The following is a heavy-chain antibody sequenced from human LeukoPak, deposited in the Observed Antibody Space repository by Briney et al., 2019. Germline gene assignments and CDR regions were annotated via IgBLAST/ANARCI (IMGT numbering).Heavy chain of an antibody. D-gene: IGHD3-22*01. V-gene: IGHV1-2*02. Sequence: ASVKLSCTASGSTVSGSYMHWVRQPPGQGLGWMGMINPNNGGTNYAQQSQGRVATTRDTSISTTYRELSKLISDDTAVYYCARESYYYDSSGYQPGAQAEAFDIWGQGTMVTVSS. CDR1: GSTVSGSY. CDR2: INPNNGGT. CDR3: ARESYYYDSSGYQPGAQAEAFDI. J-gene: IGHJ3*02.